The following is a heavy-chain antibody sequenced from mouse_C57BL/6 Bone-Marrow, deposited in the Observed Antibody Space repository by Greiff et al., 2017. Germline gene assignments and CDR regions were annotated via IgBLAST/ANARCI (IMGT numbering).Heavy chain of an antibody. CDR2: IYPGSGST. V-gene: IGHV1-55*01. CDR3: ARPYYSNYWYFDV. Sequence: VQLQQPGAELVKPGASVKMSCKASGYTFTSYWITWVKQRPGQGLEWIGDIYPGSGSTNYNEKFKSKATLTVDSSSSTAYMQLSSLTSEDSAVYYCARPYYSNYWYFDVWGTGTTVTVS. J-gene: IGHJ1*03. D-gene: IGHD2-5*01. CDR1: GYTFTSYW.